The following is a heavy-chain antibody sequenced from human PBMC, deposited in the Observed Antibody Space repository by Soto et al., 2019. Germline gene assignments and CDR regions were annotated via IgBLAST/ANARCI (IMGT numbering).Heavy chain of an antibody. J-gene: IGHJ4*02. Sequence: EVQLVESGGGLVQPGGSLRLSCAASGFTFSSYWMSWVRQAPGKGLEWVANIKQDGSEKYNVDFVKGRFTISRDNAKNSLYRQMNSLRVEDTAVYYCARAYGSGSLSGYWGQGTLVTVSS. V-gene: IGHV3-7*01. CDR3: ARAYGSGSLSGY. CDR1: GFTFSSYW. CDR2: IKQDGSEK. D-gene: IGHD3-10*01.